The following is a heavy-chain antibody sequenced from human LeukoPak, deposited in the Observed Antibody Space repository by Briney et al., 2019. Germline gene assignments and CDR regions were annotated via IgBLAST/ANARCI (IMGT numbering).Heavy chain of an antibody. V-gene: IGHV3-23*01. CDR2: ISGSGGST. J-gene: IGHJ4*02. D-gene: IGHD3-10*01. CDR3: ARDSGYYGSGSYYSHYYFDY. CDR1: GFTFSSYG. Sequence: GGSLRLSCAASGFTFSSYGMSWVRQAPGKGLEWVSAISGSGGSTYYADSVKGRFTISRDNSKNTLYLQMNSLRAEDTAVYYCARDSGYYGSGSYYSHYYFDYWGQGTLVTVSS.